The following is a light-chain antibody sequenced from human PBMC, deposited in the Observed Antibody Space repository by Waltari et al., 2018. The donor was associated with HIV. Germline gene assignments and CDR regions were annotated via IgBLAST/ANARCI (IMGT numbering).Light chain of an antibody. CDR1: QSVLHGNGYNY. CDR2: LGS. V-gene: IGKV2-28*01. Sequence: DIVMTQSPLSLSVTPGEPASISCRSSQSVLHGNGYNYLDWYVQKPGQSPQLLIYLGSSRASGVPDRFNGSGSGTDFTLKISRVEAEDVGVYYCMQAPERTFGQGTKVEIK. J-gene: IGKJ1*01. CDR3: MQAPERT.